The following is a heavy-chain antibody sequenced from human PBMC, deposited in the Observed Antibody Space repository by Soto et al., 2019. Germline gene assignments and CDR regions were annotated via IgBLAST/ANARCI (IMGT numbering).Heavy chain of an antibody. CDR3: ARNGTYYYYYGMDV. CDR2: IYYSGST. V-gene: IGHV4-39*01. CDR1: GGSISSSSYY. J-gene: IGHJ6*02. Sequence: ESLSLTCPVSGGSISSSSYYWGWIRQPPGKGLEWIGSIYYSGSTYYNPSLKSRVTISVDTSKNQFSLKLSSVTAADTAVYYCARNGTYYYYYGMDVWGQGTKVTVYS. D-gene: IGHD2-8*01.